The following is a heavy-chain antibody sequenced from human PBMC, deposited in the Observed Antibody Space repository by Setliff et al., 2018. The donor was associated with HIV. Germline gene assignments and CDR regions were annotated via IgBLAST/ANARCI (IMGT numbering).Heavy chain of an antibody. CDR1: EFTFSSYN. V-gene: IGHV3-21*01. CDR3: ARSPYGDYGLDY. J-gene: IGHJ4*02. Sequence: PGGSLRLSCAASEFTFSSYNMNWVRQAPGRGLEWVSSISSSSSYIYYADSVKGRFTISRDNAKNSLYLQMNSLRAEDTAVYYCARSPYGDYGLDYWGQGTLVTVSS. CDR2: ISSSSSYI. D-gene: IGHD4-17*01.